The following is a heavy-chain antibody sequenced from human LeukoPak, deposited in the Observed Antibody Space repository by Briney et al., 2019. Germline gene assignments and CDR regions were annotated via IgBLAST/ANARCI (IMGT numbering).Heavy chain of an antibody. V-gene: IGHV3-11*04. Sequence: KSGGSLRLSCAASGFTFSDYYMSWIRQAPGKGLEWVSYISSRSNSIYYADSVKGRFTISRDNAKNSLYLQMNSLRAEDTAVYYCARDRDPGYNDSSGYRRVNTFDIWGQGTMVTVSS. CDR3: ARDRDPGYNDSSGYRRVNTFDI. D-gene: IGHD3-22*01. J-gene: IGHJ3*02. CDR2: ISSRSNSI. CDR1: GFTFSDYY.